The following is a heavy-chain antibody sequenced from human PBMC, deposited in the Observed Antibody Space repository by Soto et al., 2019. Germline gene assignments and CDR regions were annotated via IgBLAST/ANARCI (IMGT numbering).Heavy chain of an antibody. CDR2: IYYSGST. D-gene: IGHD2-21*02. Sequence: PSETLSLTCTVFGGSISSGGYYWSWIRQHPGKGLEWIGYIYYSGSTNYNPSLKSRVTISLDTSKNHFSLKLSSVTAADTAVYYCARVDKAYCGGDCYSVAFDYWGQGTLVTVSS. J-gene: IGHJ4*02. V-gene: IGHV4-61*08. CDR3: ARVDKAYCGGDCYSVAFDY. CDR1: GGSISSGGYY.